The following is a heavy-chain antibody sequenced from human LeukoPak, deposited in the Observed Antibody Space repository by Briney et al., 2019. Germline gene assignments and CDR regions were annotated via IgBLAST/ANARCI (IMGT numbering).Heavy chain of an antibody. D-gene: IGHD3-10*01. CDR2: IGTAGDT. Sequence: GGSLRLSCAASGFTFSSYDMHWVRQATGKGLEWVSAIGTAGDTYYPGSVKGRFTISRENAKNSLYLQMNSLRAEDTAVYYCARDSGSGPGARDAFDIWGQGTVVTVSS. CDR1: GFTFSSYD. CDR3: ARDSGSGPGARDAFDI. V-gene: IGHV3-13*01. J-gene: IGHJ3*02.